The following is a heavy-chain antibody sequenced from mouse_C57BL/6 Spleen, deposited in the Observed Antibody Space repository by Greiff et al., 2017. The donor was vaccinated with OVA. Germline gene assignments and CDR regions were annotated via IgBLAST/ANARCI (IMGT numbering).Heavy chain of an antibody. CDR3: ARNYGYEDWYFDV. CDR2: IDPANGNT. Sequence: EVKLVESVAELVRPGASVKLSCTASGFNIKNTYMHWVKQRPEQGLEWIGRIDPANGNTKYAPKFQGKATITADTSSNTAYLQLSSLTSEDTAIYYCARNYGYEDWYFDVWGTGTTVTVSS. D-gene: IGHD2-2*01. J-gene: IGHJ1*03. V-gene: IGHV14-3*01. CDR1: GFNIKNTY.